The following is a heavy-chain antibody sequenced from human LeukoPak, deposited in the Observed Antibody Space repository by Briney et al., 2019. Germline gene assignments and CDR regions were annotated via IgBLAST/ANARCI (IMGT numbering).Heavy chain of an antibody. J-gene: IGHJ5*02. CDR2: IYYSGST. Sequence: SETLSLTCTVSGGSISSYYWSWIRQPPGKGLEWIGYIYYSGSTNYNPSLKSRVTMSIDTSKNQFSLKLSSVTAADTAVYYCARASDRRLSTNLYGFDPWGQGTLVTVSS. D-gene: IGHD2-8*01. CDR3: ARASDRRLSTNLYGFDP. CDR1: GGSISSYY. V-gene: IGHV4-59*12.